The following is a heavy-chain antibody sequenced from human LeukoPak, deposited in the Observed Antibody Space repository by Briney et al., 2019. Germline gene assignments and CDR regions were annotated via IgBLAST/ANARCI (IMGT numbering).Heavy chain of an antibody. D-gene: IGHD2-15*01. J-gene: IGHJ4*02. CDR1: GFTFSTYW. V-gene: IGHV3-7*04. CDR2: INQDGGEK. CDR3: ARGDKFSGDY. Sequence: GGSLRLSCAAFGFTFSTYWTSWVRQAPGKGLEWVANINQDGGEKYYVDSVKGRFTISRDNAKNSLYLQMNSLRAEDTAVYYCARGDKFSGDYWGQGTLVTVSS.